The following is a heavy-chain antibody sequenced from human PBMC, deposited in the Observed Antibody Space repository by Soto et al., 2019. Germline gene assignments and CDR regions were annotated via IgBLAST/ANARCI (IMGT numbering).Heavy chain of an antibody. CDR3: AKDIRGSWYVPGMDV. J-gene: IGHJ6*02. V-gene: IGHV3-9*01. D-gene: IGHD6-13*01. Sequence: PGGSLRLSCAACGFTFDDYSIHWVRQAPWKGLEWVSGITWNSNRIAYADSVKGRFTISRDNAKKSLYLQMNSLRTEDTAFYYCAKDIRGSWYVPGMDVCGQGTTVTVSS. CDR1: GFTFDDYS. CDR2: ITWNSNRI.